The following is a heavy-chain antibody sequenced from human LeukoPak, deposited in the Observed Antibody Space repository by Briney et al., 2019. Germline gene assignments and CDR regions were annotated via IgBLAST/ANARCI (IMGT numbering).Heavy chain of an antibody. CDR1: GFTFSSYA. D-gene: IGHD1-1*01. CDR3: ARELEPSGVDY. J-gene: IGHJ4*02. CDR2: ISYDGSNK. Sequence: GGSLRLSCAASGFTFSSYAMHWVRQAPGKGLEWVAVISYDGSNKYYADSVKGRFTISRDNSKNTLYLQMNSLRAEDTAVYYCARELEPSGVDYWGQGTLVTVSS. V-gene: IGHV3-30-3*01.